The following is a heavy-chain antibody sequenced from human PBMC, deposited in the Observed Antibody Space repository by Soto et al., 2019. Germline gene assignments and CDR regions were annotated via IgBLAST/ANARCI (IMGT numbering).Heavy chain of an antibody. Sequence: GESLKISCKGSGYSFTSYWISWVRQMPGKGLEWMGRIDPSDSYTNYSPSFQGHVTISADKSISTAYLQWSSLKASDTAMYYCARHPILSQYSSSWYIDYWGQGTPVTVSS. J-gene: IGHJ4*02. CDR2: IDPSDSYT. V-gene: IGHV5-10-1*01. CDR1: GYSFTSYW. CDR3: ARHPILSQYSSSWYIDY. D-gene: IGHD6-13*01.